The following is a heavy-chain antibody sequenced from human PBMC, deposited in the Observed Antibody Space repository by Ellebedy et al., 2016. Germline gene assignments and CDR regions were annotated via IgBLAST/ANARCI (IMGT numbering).Heavy chain of an antibody. CDR2: INHSGST. V-gene: IGHV4-34*01. D-gene: IGHD6-19*01. CDR3: ARGRKWIAVAAALYYFDY. CDR1: GGSFSGYY. Sequence: SETLSLTCAVYGGSFSGYYWSWIRQPPGKGLEWIGEINHSGSTNYNPSLKSLVTISVDTSKNQFSLKLSSVTAADTAVYYCARGRKWIAVAAALYYFDYWGQGTLVTVSS. J-gene: IGHJ4*02.